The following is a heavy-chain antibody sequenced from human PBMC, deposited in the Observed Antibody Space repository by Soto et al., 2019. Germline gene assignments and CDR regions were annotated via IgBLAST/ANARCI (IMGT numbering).Heavy chain of an antibody. D-gene: IGHD6-25*01. Sequence: SETLSLTCAVYGGSFSGYYWSWIRQPPGKGLEWIGEINHSVSTNYNPSLKSRVTISVDTSKNQFSLKLSSVTAADTAVYYCARISSGHFDAFDIWGQGTMVT. J-gene: IGHJ3*02. CDR3: ARISSGHFDAFDI. V-gene: IGHV4-34*01. CDR1: GGSFSGYY. CDR2: INHSVST.